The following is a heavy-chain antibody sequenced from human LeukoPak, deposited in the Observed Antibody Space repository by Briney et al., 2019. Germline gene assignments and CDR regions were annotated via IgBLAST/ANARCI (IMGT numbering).Heavy chain of an antibody. CDR1: GFTFSSYE. Sequence: GGSLRLSCAASGFTFSSYEMNWVRQAPGKGLEWVSAISGSGGSTYYADSVKGRFTISRDNSKNTLYLQMNSLRAEDTAVYYCAVWRYYDSSGYYYGYPSYFDYWGQGTLVTVSS. CDR3: AVWRYYDSSGYYYGYPSYFDY. V-gene: IGHV3-23*01. D-gene: IGHD3-22*01. CDR2: ISGSGGST. J-gene: IGHJ4*02.